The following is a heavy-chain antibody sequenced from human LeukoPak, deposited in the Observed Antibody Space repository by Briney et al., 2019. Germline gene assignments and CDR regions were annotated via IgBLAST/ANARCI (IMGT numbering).Heavy chain of an antibody. CDR3: ARGDYGDYIPKGAPIDY. Sequence: GGSLRLSCAASGFTFSSYSMNWVRQAPGKGLEWVSSISSSSSYIYYADSVKGRFTISRDNAKNSLYLQMNSLRAEDTAVCYCARGDYGDYIPKGAPIDYWGQGTLVTVSS. CDR1: GFTFSSYS. D-gene: IGHD4-17*01. J-gene: IGHJ4*02. CDR2: ISSSSSYI. V-gene: IGHV3-21*04.